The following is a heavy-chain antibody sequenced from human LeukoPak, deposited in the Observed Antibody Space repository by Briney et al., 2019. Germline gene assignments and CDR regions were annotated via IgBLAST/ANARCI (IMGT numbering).Heavy chain of an antibody. CDR3: AKDYVSGDGYWDFGY. Sequence: PGGSLRLSCAASGFTFSNYAMSWVRQAPGKGLEWISGITGGRSTYYADSVKGRFTISRDNSKNTMSLEMNSLRVEDTAVYYCAKDYVSGDGYWDFGYWGRGTLVTVSS. J-gene: IGHJ4*02. CDR2: ITGGRST. CDR1: GFTFSNYA. D-gene: IGHD5-24*01. V-gene: IGHV3-23*01.